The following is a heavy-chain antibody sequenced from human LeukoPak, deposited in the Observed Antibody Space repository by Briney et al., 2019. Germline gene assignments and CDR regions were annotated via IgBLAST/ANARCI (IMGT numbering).Heavy chain of an antibody. J-gene: IGHJ1*01. D-gene: IGHD3-22*01. V-gene: IGHV3-23*01. CDR1: GFTFSSYA. CDR2: ISGSGGST. CDR3: AKTYYYDSSGYYGTVAEYFQH. Sequence: PGGSLRLSCAASGFTFSSYAMSWVRQAPGKGLEWVSAISGSGGSTYYADSVKGRFTISRDNSKNTLYLQMNSLRAEDTAVYYCAKTYYYDSSGYYGTVAEYFQHWGQGTLVTVSS.